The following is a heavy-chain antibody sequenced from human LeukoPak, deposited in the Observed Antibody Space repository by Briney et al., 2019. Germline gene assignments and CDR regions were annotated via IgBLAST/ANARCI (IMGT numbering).Heavy chain of an antibody. CDR1: GGSFSGDY. Sequence: SETLSLTCAVYGGSFSGDYWSWIRQPPGKGLEWIGEINHSGSPNYNPSLKSRVTISVDTSKNQFSLKVSSVTAADTAVYHCARAGHYFGGDRSQRYGMDVWGQGTTVTVSS. D-gene: IGHD2-21*02. CDR3: ARAGHYFGGDRSQRYGMDV. V-gene: IGHV4-34*01. CDR2: INHSGSP. J-gene: IGHJ6*02.